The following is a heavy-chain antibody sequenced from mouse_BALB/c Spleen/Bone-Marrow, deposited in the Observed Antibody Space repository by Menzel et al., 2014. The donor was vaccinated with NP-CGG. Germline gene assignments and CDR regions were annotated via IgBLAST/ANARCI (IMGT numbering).Heavy chain of an antibody. CDR1: GFNIKDTY. J-gene: IGHJ3*01. D-gene: IGHD1-1*01. CDR2: IDPANGNT. CDR3: ARYYYGSSLFAY. Sequence: EVQLQQSGAELVKPGASVKLSCTASGFNIKDTYMYWVKQSPEQGLEWIGRIDPANGNTKYDPKFRDKATITADTSSNTAYLQLSSLTSEDTAVYYCARYYYGSSLFAYWGQGTLVTVSA. V-gene: IGHV14-3*02.